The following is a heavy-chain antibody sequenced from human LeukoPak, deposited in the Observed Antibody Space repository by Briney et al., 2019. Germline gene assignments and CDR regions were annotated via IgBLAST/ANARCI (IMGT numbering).Heavy chain of an antibody. D-gene: IGHD4-17*01. CDR3: ARVNPDYGDYYSDY. Sequence: ASVTVSCTASGYTFTSYGISWVRQAPGQGLEWMGWISAYNGNTNYAQKLQGRVTMTTDTSTSTAYMELRSLRSDDTAVYYCARVNPDYGDYYSDYWGQGTLVTVSS. CDR1: GYTFTSYG. CDR2: ISAYNGNT. J-gene: IGHJ4*02. V-gene: IGHV1-18*01.